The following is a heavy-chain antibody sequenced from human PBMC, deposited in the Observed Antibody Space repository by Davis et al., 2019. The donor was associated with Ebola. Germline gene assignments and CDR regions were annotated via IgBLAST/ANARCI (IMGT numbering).Heavy chain of an antibody. J-gene: IGHJ6*02. CDR3: AKDIVVVPAATRYYYYGMDV. Sequence: GESLKISCEASGFIFRSYAMSWVRQAPGKGLEWVAVISYDGSNKYYADSVKGRFTISRDNSKNTLYLQMNSLRAEDTAVYYCAKDIVVVPAATRYYYYGMDVWGQGTTVTVSS. CDR1: GFIFRSYA. D-gene: IGHD2-2*01. V-gene: IGHV3-30*18. CDR2: ISYDGSNK.